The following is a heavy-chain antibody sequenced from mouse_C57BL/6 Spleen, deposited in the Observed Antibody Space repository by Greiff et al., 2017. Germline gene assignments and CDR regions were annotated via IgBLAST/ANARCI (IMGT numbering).Heavy chain of an antibody. CDR1: GYTFTSYW. CDR2: IDPSDSYT. J-gene: IGHJ2*01. V-gene: IGHV1-50*01. Sequence: QVQLQQPGAELVKPGASVKLSCKASGYTFTSYWMQWVKQRPGQGLEWIGEIDPSDSYTNYNQKFKGKATLTVDTSSSTAYMQLSSLTSEDSAVYYCATSTAQAFFDYWGQGTTLTVSS. CDR3: ATSTAQAFFDY. D-gene: IGHD3-2*02.